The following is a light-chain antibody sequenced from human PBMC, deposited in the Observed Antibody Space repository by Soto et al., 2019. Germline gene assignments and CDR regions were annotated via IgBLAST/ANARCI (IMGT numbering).Light chain of an antibody. CDR1: QSISSW. CDR2: DAS. V-gene: IGKV1-5*01. J-gene: IGKJ1*01. Sequence: DIQMTQSPSTLSASVGDRVTITCRASQSISSWVAWYQQKPGKAPKLLIYDASSLESGVPSRFSGSGSGTEFALTISSLQPDDFATYYCQQYNSYPWTFGQGTKVAIK. CDR3: QQYNSYPWT.